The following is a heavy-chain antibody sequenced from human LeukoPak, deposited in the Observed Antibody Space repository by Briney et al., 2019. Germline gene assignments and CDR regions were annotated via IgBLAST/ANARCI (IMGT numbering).Heavy chain of an antibody. J-gene: IGHJ6*03. V-gene: IGHV4-4*01. CDR2: IYHSGST. D-gene: IGHD5-12*01. CDR1: GGSISSSNW. Sequence: SETLSLTCAVSGGSISSSNWWSWVRQPPGKGLEWIGEIYHSGSTNYNPSLKSRVTISVDKSKNQFSLKLSSVTAADTAVYCCARGGYSGYVRHYYYYMDVWGKGTTVTVSS. CDR3: ARGGYSGYVRHYYYYMDV.